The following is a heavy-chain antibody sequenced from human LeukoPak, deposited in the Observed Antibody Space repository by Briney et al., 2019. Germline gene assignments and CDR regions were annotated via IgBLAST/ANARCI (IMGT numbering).Heavy chain of an antibody. V-gene: IGHV4-34*01. CDR3: ARLRLTGYAYFDY. J-gene: IGHJ4*02. CDR1: GGSFSGYY. Sequence: SETLSLTCAVYGGSFSGYYWSWIRQPPGKGLEWIGEINHSGSTNYNPSLKSRVTISVDTSKNQFSLKLSSVTVADTAVYYCARLRLTGYAYFDYWGQGTLVTVSS. CDR2: INHSGST. D-gene: IGHD3-9*01.